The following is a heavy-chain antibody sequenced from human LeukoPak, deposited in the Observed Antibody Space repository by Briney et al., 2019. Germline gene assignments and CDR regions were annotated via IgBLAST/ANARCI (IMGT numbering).Heavy chain of an antibody. V-gene: IGHV3-23*01. J-gene: IGHJ4*02. CDR3: AKIRAPSGWFNSDY. CDR2: ISGSGDST. Sequence: QTGGSLRLSCAASGFTFSNYVMSWVRQAPGKGLEWVSGISGSGDSTYYADSVKGRFTISRDNSKNTLYLQMNSLRLVDTAAYYCAKIRAPSGWFNSDYWGQGTLVTVSS. D-gene: IGHD6-19*01. CDR1: GFTFSNYV.